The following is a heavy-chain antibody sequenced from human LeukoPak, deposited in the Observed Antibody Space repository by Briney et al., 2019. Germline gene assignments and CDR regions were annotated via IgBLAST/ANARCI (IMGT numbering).Heavy chain of an antibody. CDR1: GFTFSSYA. CDR2: ISGSGGST. V-gene: IGHV3-23*01. J-gene: IGHJ4*02. CDR3: AKDKVSSSWYYTDF. D-gene: IGHD6-13*01. Sequence: GGSLRLSCAASGFTFSSYAMSWVRQAPGKGLEWVSEISGSGGSTYYADSVKGRVTISRDNSKSTLYLQMSSLRAEDTAVDYCAKDKVSSSWYYTDFCGERALVS.